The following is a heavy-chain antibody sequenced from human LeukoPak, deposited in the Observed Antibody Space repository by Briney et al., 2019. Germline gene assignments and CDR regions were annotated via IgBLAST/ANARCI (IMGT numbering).Heavy chain of an antibody. CDR2: IRFDASDK. Sequence: GGSLRLSCAASGFIFSNYGMHWVRQGLGMGLERVAFIRFDASDKYYAGSVKGRFTISRDNSKNTLYLQINSLRAEDTAVYHCAKDFVSHCSRTNCYGPRYLDCWGQGTLVAVSS. CDR1: GFIFSNYG. CDR3: AKDFVSHCSRTNCYGPRYLDC. V-gene: IGHV3-30*02. D-gene: IGHD2-2*01. J-gene: IGHJ4*02.